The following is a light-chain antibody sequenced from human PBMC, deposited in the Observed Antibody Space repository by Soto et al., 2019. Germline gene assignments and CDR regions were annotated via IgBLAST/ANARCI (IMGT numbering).Light chain of an antibody. CDR1: SSNIGAGYD. Sequence: QSVLTQPPSVSVAPGQSGTISCTGSSSNIGAGYDVHWYQQLPGTAPKLLIYGNNNRPSGVPDRFSGSKSGTSASLAITGLQAEDEADYYCQSYDSSLSGSGVVFGGGTKLTVL. V-gene: IGLV1-40*01. CDR3: QSYDSSLSGSGVV. J-gene: IGLJ2*01. CDR2: GNN.